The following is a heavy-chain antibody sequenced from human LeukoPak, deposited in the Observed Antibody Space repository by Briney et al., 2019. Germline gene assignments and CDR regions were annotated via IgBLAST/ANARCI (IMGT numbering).Heavy chain of an antibody. CDR2: IYYSGST. J-gene: IGHJ3*02. CDR3: ARGSLASGYLDAFDI. Sequence: PSETLSLTCTVSGGSISSYYWSWIRQPPEKGLEWIGYIYYSGSTNYNPSLKSRVTISVDTSKNQFSLRLSSVTAADTAVYYCARGSLASGYLDAFDIWGQGTMVTVSS. D-gene: IGHD3-3*01. V-gene: IGHV4-59*01. CDR1: GGSISSYY.